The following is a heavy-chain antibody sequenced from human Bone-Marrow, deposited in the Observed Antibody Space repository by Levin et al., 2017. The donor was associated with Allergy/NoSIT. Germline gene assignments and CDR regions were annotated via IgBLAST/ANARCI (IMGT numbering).Heavy chain of an antibody. J-gene: IGHJ5*02. CDR2: ISYDGINK. CDR1: GLTFSSYG. CDR3: AKGDYYDSPMA. V-gene: IGHV3-30*18. D-gene: IGHD3-22*01. Sequence: AGGSLRLSCAASGLTFSSYGMHWVRQAPGKGLEWVALISYDGINKKYADSLKGRVTISRDNSKNTLYLQLHSLRTEDTAVYFCAKGDYYDSPMAWGRGTLVSVSS.